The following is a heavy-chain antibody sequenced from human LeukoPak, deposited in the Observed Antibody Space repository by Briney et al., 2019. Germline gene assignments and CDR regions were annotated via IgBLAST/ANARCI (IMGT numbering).Heavy chain of an antibody. V-gene: IGHV1-8*01. J-gene: IGHJ5*02. CDR3: ARARARIAAAGTSWFDP. D-gene: IGHD6-13*01. CDR2: MNPNSGNT. Sequence: VASVKVSCKASGYTFTSYDINWVRQATGQGLEWMGWMNPNSGNTGYAQKFQGRVTMTRNTSISTAYMGLSSLRSEDTAVYYCARARARIAAAGTSWFDPWGQGTLATVSS. CDR1: GYTFTSYD.